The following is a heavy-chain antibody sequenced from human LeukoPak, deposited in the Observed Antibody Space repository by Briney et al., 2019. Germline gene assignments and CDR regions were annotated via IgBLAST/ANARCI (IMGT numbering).Heavy chain of an antibody. D-gene: IGHD4-23*01. CDR2: IIPMFGKA. J-gene: IGHJ4*02. CDR1: GGTFSTYA. Sequence: SVKVSCKASGGTFSTYATSWVRQAPGQGLEWMGGIIPMFGKANYAQKFQGRVTITADESPSTAYMELSSLRSDDTAVYYCARGWLAETTVVTPYNYWGQGTLVTVSS. CDR3: ARGWLAETTVVTPYNY. V-gene: IGHV1-69*13.